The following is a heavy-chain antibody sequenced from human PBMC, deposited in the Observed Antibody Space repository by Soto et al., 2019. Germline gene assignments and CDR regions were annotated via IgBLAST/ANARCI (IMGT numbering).Heavy chain of an antibody. CDR1: GGSFSGHY. CDR2: INHSGST. D-gene: IGHD2-15*01. J-gene: IGHJ6*02. Sequence: QVQLQQWGAGLLKPSETLSLTCAVYGGSFSGHYWSWIRQPPGKGLEWIGEINHSGSTNYNPSLKSRVSISIDTSKNQFSMKLSSVSAADTAVYYCARGEGTWERSGGSARMDVWGQGTTVTFSS. V-gene: IGHV4-34*01. CDR3: ARGEGTWERSGGSARMDV.